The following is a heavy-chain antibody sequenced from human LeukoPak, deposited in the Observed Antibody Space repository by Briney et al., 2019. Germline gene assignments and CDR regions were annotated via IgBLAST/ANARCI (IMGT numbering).Heavy chain of an antibody. D-gene: IGHD5-18*01. Sequence: GGSLRLSCSASGFIFRHYAVNWVRQSPGKGLEWVSGISGSGDSTYYADSVKGRFTISRDNSKNTLYLQMNSLRAEDTAVYYCAKGSESGYSYGYSYYYYMDVWGEGTTVTVSS. J-gene: IGHJ6*03. CDR2: ISGSGDST. V-gene: IGHV3-23*01. CDR3: AKGSESGYSYGYSYYYYMDV. CDR1: GFIFRHYA.